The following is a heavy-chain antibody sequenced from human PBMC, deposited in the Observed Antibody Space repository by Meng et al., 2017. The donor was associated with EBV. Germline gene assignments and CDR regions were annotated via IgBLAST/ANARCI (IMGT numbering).Heavy chain of an antibody. CDR2: IYHSGST. J-gene: IGHJ4*02. CDR1: GGSISSSNW. D-gene: IGHD3-22*01. V-gene: IGHV4-4*02. CDR3: ARRSLDYYDSSGFDY. Sequence: VQLKGSGPGLVKPSGPLSLTCAVSGGSISSSNWWSWVRQPPGKGLEWIGEIYHSGSTNYNPSLKSRVTISVDKSKNQFSLKLSSVTAADTAVYYCARRSLDYYDSSGFDYWGQGTLVTV.